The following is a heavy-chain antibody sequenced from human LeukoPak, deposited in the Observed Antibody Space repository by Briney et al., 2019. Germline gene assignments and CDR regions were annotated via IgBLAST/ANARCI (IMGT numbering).Heavy chain of an antibody. D-gene: IGHD6-19*01. CDR3: SSWLGDLLLSL. CDR2: KPRGRNSI. J-gene: IGHJ3*01. CDR1: EFIFSNYE. Sequence: GGSLRLSCAASEFIFSNYEVNWFRQAPGEGLEWISYKPRGRNSIYYSDSVKGRFAVSIDPAKNSVYLQMNSLRDEDTAVYYCSSWLGDLLLSLWGQGTMVTVSS. V-gene: IGHV3-48*03.